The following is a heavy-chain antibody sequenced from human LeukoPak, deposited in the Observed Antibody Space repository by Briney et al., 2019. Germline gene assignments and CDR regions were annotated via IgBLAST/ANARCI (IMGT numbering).Heavy chain of an antibody. CDR2: ISASNGDT. Sequence: ASVTVSYLASGYTFNSYGIAWVRQAPGQGLEWMGWISASNGDTTYAQKFQGRVTMTTDTPTNTAYMELRSLRSDDTAVYYCARASDFWSGYEYYYYYYYMDVWGKGTTVTVSS. CDR3: ARASDFWSGYEYYYYYYYMDV. J-gene: IGHJ6*03. D-gene: IGHD3-3*01. CDR1: GYTFNSYG. V-gene: IGHV1-18*01.